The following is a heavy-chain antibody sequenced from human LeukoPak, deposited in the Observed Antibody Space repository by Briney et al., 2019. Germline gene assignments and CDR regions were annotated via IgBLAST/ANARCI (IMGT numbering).Heavy chain of an antibody. D-gene: IGHD3-10*01. CDR2: IWYDGSNK. CDR3: ARDRELGSFDY. V-gene: IGHV3-33*01. Sequence: GGSLRLSCAASGFTFSSYGMHWVRQAPGKGLEWVAVIWYDGSNKYYADSVKGRFTISRDNSKNTLYLQMNSLRAEDTAVYYCARDRELGSFDYWGQGTLVTVSS. J-gene: IGHJ4*02. CDR1: GFTFSSYG.